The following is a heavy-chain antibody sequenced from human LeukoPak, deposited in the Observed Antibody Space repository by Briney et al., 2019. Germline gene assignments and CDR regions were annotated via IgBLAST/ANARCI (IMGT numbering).Heavy chain of an antibody. V-gene: IGHV4-34*01. D-gene: IGHD3-9*01. Sequence: SETLSLTCAVYGGSITGYYWSWIRQTPGRGLEWVGEIHYTGATSYTPSLKSRATISTDTSKNQFSLRLSSVTAADTAVYYCARGNILTGYCFDFWGQGALVTVSS. CDR2: IHYTGAT. J-gene: IGHJ4*02. CDR1: GGSITGYY. CDR3: ARGNILTGYCFDF.